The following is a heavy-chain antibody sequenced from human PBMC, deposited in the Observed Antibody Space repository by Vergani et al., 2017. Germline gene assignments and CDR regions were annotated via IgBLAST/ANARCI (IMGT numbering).Heavy chain of an antibody. CDR1: GGSISSYY. J-gene: IGHJ6*04. Sequence: QVQLQESGPGLVKPSETLSLTCTVSGGSISSYYWSWIRQPPGKGLEWIGYIYYSGSTNYNPSLKSRVTISVDTSKNQFSLKLSSVTAADTAVYYCARGPLKDVWGKGTTVTVSS. CDR3: ARGPLKDV. CDR2: IYYSGST. V-gene: IGHV4-59*01.